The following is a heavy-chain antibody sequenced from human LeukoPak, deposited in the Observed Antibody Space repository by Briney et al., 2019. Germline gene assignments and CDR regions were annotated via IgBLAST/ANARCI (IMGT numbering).Heavy chain of an antibody. V-gene: IGHV3-23*01. J-gene: IGHJ4*02. CDR2: ITGSSGST. CDR1: GFTFSSYG. CDR3: AKVFRGTYYYDSSGYFGY. Sequence: PGGSLRLSCAASGFTFSSYGMSWVRQAPGKGLEWVSSITGSSGSTYFADSVKGRFTISRDNSKNTLYLQMNSLRAEDTAVYYCAKVFRGTYYYDSSGYFGYWGQGTLVTVSS. D-gene: IGHD3-22*01.